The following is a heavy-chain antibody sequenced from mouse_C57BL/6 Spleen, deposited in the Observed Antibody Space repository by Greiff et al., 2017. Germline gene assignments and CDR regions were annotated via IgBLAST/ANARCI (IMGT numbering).Heavy chain of an antibody. V-gene: IGHV7-3*01. CDR2: IRNKANGYTT. D-gene: IGHD1-1*01. Sequence: EVKVVESGGGLVQPGGSLSLSCAASGFTFTDYYMSWVRQPPGKALEWLGFIRNKANGYTTEYSASVQGRFTISRDNSQSILYLQMNALRAEDSATYYCARYEGGSSPYYAMDYWGQGTSVTVSS. CDR3: ARYEGGSSPYYAMDY. CDR1: GFTFTDYY. J-gene: IGHJ4*01.